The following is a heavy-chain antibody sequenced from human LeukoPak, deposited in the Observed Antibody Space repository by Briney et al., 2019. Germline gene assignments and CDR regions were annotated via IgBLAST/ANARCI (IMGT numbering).Heavy chain of an antibody. Sequence: PGGSLRLSCAASGFTFSSYSMNWVRQAPGKGLEWVSSISSSSSYIYYADSVKGRFTIARDNAKNSLDLQMNSLRAEDTAVYYCARVRGSYSIDYWGQGTLVTVSS. CDR3: ARVRGSYSIDY. CDR1: GFTFSSYS. D-gene: IGHD3-16*01. V-gene: IGHV3-21*01. J-gene: IGHJ4*02. CDR2: ISSSSSYI.